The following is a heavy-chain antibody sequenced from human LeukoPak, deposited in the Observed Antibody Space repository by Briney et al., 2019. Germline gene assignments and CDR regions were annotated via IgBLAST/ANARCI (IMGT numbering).Heavy chain of an antibody. Sequence: GGSLRLSCAASGFIFSNYWMLWVRQAPGKGRVWVSRIKYDGSHTDYADSVKGRFTISRDNAKNTLFLQMNSLRAEDTAVYYCATARRQGYNLVDSWGQGTLATVSS. CDR1: GFIFSNYW. CDR2: IKYDGSHT. D-gene: IGHD5-24*01. J-gene: IGHJ5*02. V-gene: IGHV3-74*01. CDR3: ATARRQGYNLVDS.